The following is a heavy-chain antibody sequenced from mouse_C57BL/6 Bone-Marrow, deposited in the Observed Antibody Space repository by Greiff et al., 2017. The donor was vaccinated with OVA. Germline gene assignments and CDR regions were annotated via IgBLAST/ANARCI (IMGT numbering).Heavy chain of an antibody. CDR3: ARHGYVHFAY. J-gene: IGHJ3*01. V-gene: IGHV1-81*01. Sequence: VQLQQSGAELARPGASVKLSCKASGYTFTSYGISWVKQRTGQGLEWIGEIYPRSGNTYYNEKFKGKATLTADKSYSTAYMELRSLTSEDSAVYFCARHGYVHFAYWGQGTLVTVSA. D-gene: IGHD2-2*01. CDR2: IYPRSGNT. CDR1: GYTFTSYG.